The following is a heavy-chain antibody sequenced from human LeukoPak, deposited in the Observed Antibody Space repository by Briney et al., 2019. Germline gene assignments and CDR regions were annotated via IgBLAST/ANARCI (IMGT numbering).Heavy chain of an antibody. CDR1: GGSISSGGYS. V-gene: IGHV4-30-2*01. CDR3: ARKTKGSWFDP. Sequence: SETLSLTCAVSGGSISSGGYSWSWIRQPPGKGLEWIGYIYHSGSTYYNPSLKSRVTISVDRSKNQFSLKLSSVTAADTAVYYCARKTKGSWFDPWGQGTLVTVPS. CDR2: IYHSGST. D-gene: IGHD3-10*01. J-gene: IGHJ5*02.